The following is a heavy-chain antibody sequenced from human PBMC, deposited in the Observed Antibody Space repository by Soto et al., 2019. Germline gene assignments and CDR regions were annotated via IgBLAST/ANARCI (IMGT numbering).Heavy chain of an antibody. CDR2: ISAYNGNT. D-gene: IGHD3-16*02. CDR1: GYTFTSYG. CDR3: ARDPDYVWGSYRYTNFDY. Sequence: GASVKVSCKASGYTFTSYGISWVRQAPGQGLEWMGWISAYNGNTNYAQKLQGRVTMTTDTSTSTAYMELRSLRSDDTAVYYCARDPDYVWGSYRYTNFDYWGQGTLVTVSS. J-gene: IGHJ4*02. V-gene: IGHV1-18*01.